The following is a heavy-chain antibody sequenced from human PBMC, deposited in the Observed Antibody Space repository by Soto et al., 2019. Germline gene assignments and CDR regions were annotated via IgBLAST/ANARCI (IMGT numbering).Heavy chain of an antibody. J-gene: IGHJ4*02. V-gene: IGHV1-18*01. Sequence: ASVKVSCEASGYTFTSYGISWVRQAPGQGLEWMGWISSYSGNTNYAQKLQGRVTMTTDTSTSTAYMELRSLRSDDTAVYFCARGDFYGPAHFDYWGQGTLVTVSS. CDR2: ISSYSGNT. D-gene: IGHD4-17*01. CDR3: ARGDFYGPAHFDY. CDR1: GYTFTSYG.